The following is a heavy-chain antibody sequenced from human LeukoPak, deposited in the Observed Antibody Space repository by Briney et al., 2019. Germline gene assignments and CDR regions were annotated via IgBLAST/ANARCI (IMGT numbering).Heavy chain of an antibody. V-gene: IGHV3-21*01. D-gene: IGHD4-23*01. CDR3: ARRDTMVTRHFDY. J-gene: IGHJ4*02. Sequence: ETLSLTCTVSGGSITSNTNYWGWIRQPPGKGLEWVSIISSSSSDIHYADSVKGRFTISRDNAKNSLYLQMNSLRAEDTAVYYCARRDTMVTRHFDYWGQGTLVTVSS. CDR1: GGSITSNT. CDR2: ISSSSSDI.